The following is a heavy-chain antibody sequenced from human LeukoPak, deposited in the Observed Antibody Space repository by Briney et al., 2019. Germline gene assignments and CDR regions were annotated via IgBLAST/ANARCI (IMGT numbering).Heavy chain of an antibody. CDR2: IYYSGST. CDR1: GGSISSGGYY. J-gene: IGHJ3*02. D-gene: IGHD3-22*01. V-gene: IGHV4-31*03. CDR3: ARFYDSSGNHDAFDI. Sequence: QTLSLTCTVSGGSISSGGYYWSWIRQHPGKGLEWNGYIYYSGSTYYNPSLKSRVTISVDTSKNQFSLRLSSVTAADTAVYYCARFYDSSGNHDAFDIWGQGTMVTVSS.